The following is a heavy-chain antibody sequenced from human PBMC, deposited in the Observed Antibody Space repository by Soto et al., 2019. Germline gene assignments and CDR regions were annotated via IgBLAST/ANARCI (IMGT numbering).Heavy chain of an antibody. Sequence: GGSLRLSCAASGFTFSDHYMDWVRQAPGKGLEWVGRIRSKTNNYATTYAASVKGRFTISRDDSKNTAYLQMNSLRAEDTAVYFCAKDRVPDSRWNFDYWGQGTLVTVSS. CDR3: AKDRVPDSRWNFDY. CDR2: IRSKTNNYAT. V-gene: IGHV3-72*01. CDR1: GFTFSDHY. D-gene: IGHD1-1*01. J-gene: IGHJ4*02.